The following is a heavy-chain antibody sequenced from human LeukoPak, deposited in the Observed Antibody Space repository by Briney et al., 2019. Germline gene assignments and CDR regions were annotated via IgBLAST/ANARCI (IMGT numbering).Heavy chain of an antibody. J-gene: IGHJ4*02. CDR3: ARGRRQQRDHPGDY. CDR2: ISAYNGNT. D-gene: IGHD6-13*01. CDR1: GGTFNTYG. Sequence: ASVKVSCKASGGTFNTYGFTWVRQAPGQGLEWMGWISAYNGNTNYAQKLQGRVTMTTDTSTSTAYMELRSLRSDDTAVYYCARGRRQQRDHPGDYWGQGTLVTVSS. V-gene: IGHV1-18*01.